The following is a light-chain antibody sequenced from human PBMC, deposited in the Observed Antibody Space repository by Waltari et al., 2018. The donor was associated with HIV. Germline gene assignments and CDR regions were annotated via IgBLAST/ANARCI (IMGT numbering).Light chain of an antibody. CDR3: MQALQTPWT. CDR1: QSLLHSNGFQY. V-gene: IGKV2-28*01. J-gene: IGKJ1*01. Sequence: DIVMTQSPLSLPVTPGEPASISCRSSQSLLHSNGFQYLDWYLQKPGQSPQLLIYLGSNRASGVPDRCSGSGSGTDFTLTISRVEAEDVGVYYCMQALQTPWTFGQGTKVEIK. CDR2: LGS.